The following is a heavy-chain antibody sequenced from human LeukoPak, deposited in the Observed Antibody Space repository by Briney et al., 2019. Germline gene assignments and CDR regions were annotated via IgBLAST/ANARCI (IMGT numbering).Heavy chain of an antibody. J-gene: IGHJ4*02. Sequence: PGGSLRLSCAASGFTFSSYWMSWVRQAPGKGLEWVANVKQDGSEKYYVDSVKGRFTISRDNSKNTLYLQMNSLRAEDTAVYYCARDIGGASFDYWGQGTLVTVSS. CDR3: ARDIGGASFDY. CDR2: VKQDGSEK. D-gene: IGHD1-26*01. V-gene: IGHV3-7*03. CDR1: GFTFSSYW.